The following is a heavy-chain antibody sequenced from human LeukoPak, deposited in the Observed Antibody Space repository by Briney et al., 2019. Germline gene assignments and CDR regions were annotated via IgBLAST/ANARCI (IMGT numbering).Heavy chain of an antibody. CDR1: GFTVSNAW. D-gene: IGHD3-22*01. Sequence: GGSLRLSCAASGFTVSNAWMSWVRQAPGKGLEWVGRIKSKTDGETTDYAAPVKGRFTISRDDSKNTLYLQMNSLKTEVTAVYYCTTVYSDSGGFYFNYCDYWGQGTLVTVST. CDR3: TTVYSDSGGFYFNYCDY. J-gene: IGHJ4*02. CDR2: IKSKTDGETT. V-gene: IGHV3-15*01.